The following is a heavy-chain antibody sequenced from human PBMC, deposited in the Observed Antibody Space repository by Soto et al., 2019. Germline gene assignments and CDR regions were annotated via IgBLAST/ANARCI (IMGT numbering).Heavy chain of an antibody. CDR1: GFTFSDYY. V-gene: IGHV3-11*01. J-gene: IGHJ3*02. CDR3: ARGLKDIVATPFDAFDI. D-gene: IGHD5-12*01. CDR2: ISSSGSTI. Sequence: PGGSLRLSCAASGFTFSDYYMSWIRQAPGKGLEWVSYISSSGSTIYYADSVKGRFTISRDNAKNSLYLQMNSLRAEDTAVYYCARGLKDIVATPFDAFDIWGQGTMVTVSS.